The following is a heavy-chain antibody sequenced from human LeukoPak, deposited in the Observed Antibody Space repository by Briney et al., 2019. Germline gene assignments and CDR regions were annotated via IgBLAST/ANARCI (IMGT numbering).Heavy chain of an antibody. Sequence: PSETLSLTCTVSGYSISSGYYWGWIRHPPGKGLEWIGSIYHSGNTYYNPSLKSRVTILVDTSKNQFSLKLSSVTAADTAVYYCARLIAAAGPNFDYWGQGTLVTVSS. CDR3: ARLIAAAGPNFDY. CDR1: GYSISSGYY. D-gene: IGHD6-13*01. V-gene: IGHV4-38-2*02. J-gene: IGHJ4*02. CDR2: IYHSGNT.